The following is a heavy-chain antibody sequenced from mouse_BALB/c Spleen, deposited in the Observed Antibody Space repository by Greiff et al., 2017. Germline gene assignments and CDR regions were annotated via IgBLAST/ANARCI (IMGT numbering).Heavy chain of an antibody. Sequence: QVQLQQSGAELVKPGASVKLSCKASGYTFTSYWMHWVKQRPGQGLEWIGEINPSNGRTNYNEKFKSKATLTVDKSSSTAYMQLSSLTSEDSAVYYWARRGIAYGGQGTRVTVSA. CDR2: INPSNGRT. V-gene: IGHV1S81*02. CDR1: GYTFTSYW. CDR3: ARRGIAY. J-gene: IGHJ3*01.